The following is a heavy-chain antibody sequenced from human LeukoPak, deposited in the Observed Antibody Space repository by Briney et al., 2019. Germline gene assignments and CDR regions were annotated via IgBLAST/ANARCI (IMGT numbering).Heavy chain of an antibody. CDR2: MNPNSGNT. Sequence: ASVKVSCKASGYTFTSYDINRVRQATGQGLGWMGWMNPNSGNTGYAQKFQGRVTMTRNTSISTAYMELSSLRSEDTAVYYCARGQKSALTYGSGTYAYYFDYWGQGTLVTVSS. CDR1: GYTFTSYD. J-gene: IGHJ4*02. V-gene: IGHV1-8*01. D-gene: IGHD3-10*01. CDR3: ARGQKSALTYGSGTYAYYFDY.